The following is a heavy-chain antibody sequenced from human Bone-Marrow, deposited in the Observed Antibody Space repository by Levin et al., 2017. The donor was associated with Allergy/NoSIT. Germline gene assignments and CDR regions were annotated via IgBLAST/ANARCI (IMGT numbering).Heavy chain of an antibody. CDR2: IGNSGGGT. J-gene: IGHJ4*02. Sequence: GGSLRLSCAASGFDFNLYGMTWVRQAPGKGLEYVADIGNSGGGTYYADSVKGRFTISRDNSRNTLFLHMNSLRVEDTALYYCAKSSSRVVIRGQYYFDSWGQGSLVIVSS. D-gene: IGHD3-3*01. V-gene: IGHV3-23*01. CDR3: AKSSSRVVIRGQYYFDS. CDR1: GFDFNLYG.